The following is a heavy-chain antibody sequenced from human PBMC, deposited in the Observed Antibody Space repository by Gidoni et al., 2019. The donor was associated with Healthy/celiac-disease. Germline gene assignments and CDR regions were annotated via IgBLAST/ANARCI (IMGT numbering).Heavy chain of an antibody. V-gene: IGHV3-33*01. Sequence: QVQLVESGGGVVQPGRSLRLSCAASGFPFSSYGMHWVRQAPGKGLEWVAVIWYDGSNKYYADSVKGRFTISRDNSKNTLYLQMNSLRAEDTAVYYCARDRGSSGYYQDYWGQGTLVTVSS. CDR1: GFPFSSYG. CDR2: IWYDGSNK. D-gene: IGHD3-22*01. J-gene: IGHJ4*02. CDR3: ARDRGSSGYYQDY.